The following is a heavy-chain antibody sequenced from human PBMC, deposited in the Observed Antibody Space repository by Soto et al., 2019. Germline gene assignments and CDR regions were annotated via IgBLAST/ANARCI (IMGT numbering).Heavy chain of an antibody. V-gene: IGHV4-34*01. Sequence: SETVSLTCAVYGGSFSGYYWSWIRQPPGKGLEWIGEINHSGSTNYNPSLKSRVTISVDTSKNQFSLKLSSVTAADTAVYYCARGRRGYSYGYSSQTWIWFDPWGQGTLVTVS. CDR2: INHSGST. CDR3: ARGRRGYSYGYSSQTWIWFDP. D-gene: IGHD5-18*01. J-gene: IGHJ5*02. CDR1: GGSFSGYY.